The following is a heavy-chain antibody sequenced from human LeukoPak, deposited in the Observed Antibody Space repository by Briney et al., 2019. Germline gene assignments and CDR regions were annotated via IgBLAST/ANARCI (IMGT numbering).Heavy chain of an antibody. CDR2: INQDGSQK. Sequence: RPGGSLRLSCEASGFTFRNYWMNWVRQAPGKGLEWVANINQDGSQKHFVGSVKGRFTISRDNAKNSLSLQMNSLRAEDAAVYYCARDGQYSTSWYDFDYWGQGTLVTVSS. D-gene: IGHD6-13*01. CDR1: GFTFRNYW. J-gene: IGHJ4*02. CDR3: ARDGQYSTSWYDFDY. V-gene: IGHV3-7*04.